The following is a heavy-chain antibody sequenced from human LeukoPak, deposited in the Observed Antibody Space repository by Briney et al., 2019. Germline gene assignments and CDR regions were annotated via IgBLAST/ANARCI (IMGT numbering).Heavy chain of an antibody. CDR3: PKDEGRILIAVPKDAFDM. J-gene: IGHJ3*02. CDR1: GFTFSSSG. Sequence: GGSLRLSCVASGFTFSSSGMCWVRQAPGKGREWLSYICGSGARTYYAASARGRFTIPRDNSKNTLSLQMQSPRVEDTAIYYCPKDEGRILIAVPKDAFDMWGQGTMVTVSS. V-gene: IGHV3-23*01. CDR2: ICGSGART. D-gene: IGHD6-19*01.